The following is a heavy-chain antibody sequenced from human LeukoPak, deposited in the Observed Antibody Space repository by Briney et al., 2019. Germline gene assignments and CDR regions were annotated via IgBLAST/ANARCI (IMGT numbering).Heavy chain of an antibody. J-gene: IGHJ3*01. V-gene: IGHV3-74*01. CDR2: INSDGSST. D-gene: IGHD6-13*01. CDR3: AKGLKGSTWYFAFDV. Sequence: SGGSLRLSCAASGFTFSSYWMHWVRQAPGKGLVWVSRINSDGSSTSYADSVKGRFTISRDNSKNTLYLQMNSLRAEDTAVYYCAKGLKGSTWYFAFDVWGQGTMVTVSS. CDR1: GFTFSSYW.